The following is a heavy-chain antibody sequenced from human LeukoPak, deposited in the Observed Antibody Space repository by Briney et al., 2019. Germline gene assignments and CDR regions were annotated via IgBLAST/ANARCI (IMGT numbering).Heavy chain of an antibody. CDR2: INPNSGGT. Sequence: HWASVKVSCKASGYTFTGYYMHWVRQAPGQGLEWMGWINPNSGGTNYAQKFQGRVTMTRDTSISTAYMELSRLRSDDTAVYYCARGGDGNRRDFDYWGQGTLVTVSS. J-gene: IGHJ4*02. CDR3: ARGGDGNRRDFDY. D-gene: IGHD5-24*01. V-gene: IGHV1-2*02. CDR1: GYTFTGYY.